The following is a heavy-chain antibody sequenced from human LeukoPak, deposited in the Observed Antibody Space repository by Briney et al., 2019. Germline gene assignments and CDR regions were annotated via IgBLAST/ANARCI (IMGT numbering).Heavy chain of an antibody. CDR2: ISSSSSAI. CDR1: EFTFSSYN. J-gene: IGHJ6*03. D-gene: IGHD6-13*01. V-gene: IGHV3-48*01. CDR3: ARDRIEQQRTLGRSSNYYYYYYMDV. Sequence: GGSLRLSCAASEFTFSSYNMNWVRQAPGKGLEWVSYISSSSSAIYYADSVKGRFTISRDNAKNSLYLQMNSLRAEDTAVYYCARDRIEQQRTLGRSSNYYYYYYMDVWGKGTTVTVSS.